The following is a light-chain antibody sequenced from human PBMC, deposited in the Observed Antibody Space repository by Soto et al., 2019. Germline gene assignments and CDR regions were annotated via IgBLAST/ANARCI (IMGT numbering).Light chain of an antibody. CDR1: QSVGSS. J-gene: IGKJ4*01. V-gene: IGKV3-11*01. Sequence: EIVLIQSPATLSLSPGERATLSCRASQSVGSSFAWYQQKPGQAPRLLIHDTSNRATDIPARFSGSGSGTDFTLTISSLEPEDFAFYYCQQRSNWSLLTFGGGTKVEIK. CDR2: DTS. CDR3: QQRSNWSLLT.